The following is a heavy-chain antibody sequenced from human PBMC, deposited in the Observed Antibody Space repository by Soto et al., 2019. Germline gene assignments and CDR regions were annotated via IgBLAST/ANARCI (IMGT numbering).Heavy chain of an antibody. CDR3: ARDRGYGGNPQTDYYYYGMDV. D-gene: IGHD4-17*01. J-gene: IGHJ6*02. CDR1: GFTFSTYN. CDR2: ISSSGSTI. V-gene: IGHV3-21*01. Sequence: EVQLVESGGGLVKPGGSLRLSCAASGFTFSTYNMNWVRQAPGKGLEWVSSISSSGSTIYYADSVKGRFTISRDNAKNSLYLQMNSLRAEDTAVYYCARDRGYGGNPQTDYYYYGMDVWGQGTTVTVSS.